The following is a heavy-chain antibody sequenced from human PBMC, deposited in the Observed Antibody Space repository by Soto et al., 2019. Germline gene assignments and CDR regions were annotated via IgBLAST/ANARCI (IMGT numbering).Heavy chain of an antibody. J-gene: IGHJ4*02. CDR3: ARAGPGYYDSSGYRLDY. CDR2: INSDGSST. V-gene: IGHV3-74*01. D-gene: IGHD3-22*01. Sequence: EVQLVESGGGLVQPGGSLRLSCAASGFTFSSYWMHWVRQAPGKGLVWVSRINSDGSSTSYADSVKGRFTISRDNAKNTLYLQMNGLRAEDTAVYYCARAGPGYYDSSGYRLDYWGQGTLVTVSS. CDR1: GFTFSSYW.